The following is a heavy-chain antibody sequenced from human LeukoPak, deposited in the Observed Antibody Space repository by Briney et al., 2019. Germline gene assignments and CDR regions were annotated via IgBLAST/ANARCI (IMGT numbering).Heavy chain of an antibody. D-gene: IGHD3-16*02. CDR2: MNPNSGNT. CDR3: ARAPYDYVWGSYRSIRYYYYMDV. V-gene: IGHV1-8*03. Sequence: GASVKVSCKASGYTFTSYDINWVRQATGQGLEWMGWMNPNSGNTGYAQKFQGRVTITRNTSISTAYMELSSLRSEDTAVYYCARAPYDYVWGSYRSIRYYYYMDVWGKGTTVTVSS. CDR1: GYTFTSYD. J-gene: IGHJ6*03.